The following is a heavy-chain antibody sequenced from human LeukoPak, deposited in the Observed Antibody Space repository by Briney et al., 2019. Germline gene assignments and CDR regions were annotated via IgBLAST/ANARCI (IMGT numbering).Heavy chain of an antibody. CDR2: INRDGSEK. CDR1: GFIFSNFW. D-gene: IGHD5-24*01. Sequence: GGSLRLSCTGSGFIFSNFWMGWARQGPGKGLQWVASINRDGSEKHPVDSVKGRFTISRDNAKNSVYLQMNGLTVEDTAVHYCVRDVDIWGQGTLVTVSS. J-gene: IGHJ4*02. V-gene: IGHV3-7*01. CDR3: VRDVDI.